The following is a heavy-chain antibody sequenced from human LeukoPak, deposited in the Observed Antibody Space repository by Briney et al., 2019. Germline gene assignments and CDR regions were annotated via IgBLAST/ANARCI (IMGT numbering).Heavy chain of an antibody. CDR2: INSDGSST. Sequence: GGSLRLSCAASGFTLSSYWMHWVRQAPGKGLVWVSRINSDGSSTSYADSVKGRFTISRDNAKNTLYLQMNSLRAEDTAVYYCARELLRSRWFDPWGQGTLATVSS. J-gene: IGHJ5*02. CDR3: ARELLRSRWFDP. D-gene: IGHD2-21*01. CDR1: GFTLSSYW. V-gene: IGHV3-74*01.